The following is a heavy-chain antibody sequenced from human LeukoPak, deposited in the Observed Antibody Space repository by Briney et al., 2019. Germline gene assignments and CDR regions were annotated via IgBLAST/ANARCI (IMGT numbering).Heavy chain of an antibody. CDR1: GFTFSSDA. V-gene: IGHV3-21*01. CDR3: ARDRASSYCGGDCYPN. CDR2: IIISSSYI. J-gene: IGHJ4*02. D-gene: IGHD2-21*02. Sequence: GGSLRLSCAASGFTFSSDAMSWGRQAPGKGLECVSSIIISSSYIYYADSVKGRFTISRDNAKNSLYLHNKTVRAQDTAVYYGARDRASSYCGGDCYPNWGQGTLVTVSS.